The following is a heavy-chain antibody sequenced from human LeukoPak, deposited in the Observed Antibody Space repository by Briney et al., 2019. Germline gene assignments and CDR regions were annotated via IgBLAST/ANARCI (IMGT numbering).Heavy chain of an antibody. Sequence: SETLSLTCTVSAGSVTNGDYYWSWLRQPPGKALEWIGFVYYTGSTYYTPSLEGRATISVDTSKNQFSVKLSSVTAADTAVYYCARGSLTGRVVYLDYWGQGTLVTVSS. CDR2: VYYTGST. D-gene: IGHD3-9*01. CDR3: ARGSLTGRVVYLDY. V-gene: IGHV4-61*08. CDR1: AGSVTNGDYY. J-gene: IGHJ4*02.